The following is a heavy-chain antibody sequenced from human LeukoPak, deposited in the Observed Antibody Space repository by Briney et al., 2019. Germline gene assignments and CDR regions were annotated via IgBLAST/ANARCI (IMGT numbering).Heavy chain of an antibody. CDR3: SEGYIEPFDH. J-gene: IGHJ4*02. CDR1: GVSVSTSH. CDR2: LSYTGKT. Sequence: SDCLSLTCNVSGVSVSTSHWNWIRQRPGKGLEWIGCLSYTGKTDYNPSLKSRVSISLGSSNNHFSLKLTSVTAADTAVYYCSEGYIEPFDHWGQGILVTVSS. V-gene: IGHV4-59*02. D-gene: IGHD5-24*01.